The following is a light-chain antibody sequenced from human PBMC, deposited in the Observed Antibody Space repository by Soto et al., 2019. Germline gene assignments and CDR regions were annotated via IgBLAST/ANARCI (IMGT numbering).Light chain of an antibody. Sequence: QSVLTQPPLVSAAPGQKVTISCSGSSSNIGGNSVSWYQQLPGTAPKLLIYDDNKRPSGIPDRFSGSKSGTSATLGITGFQTGDEADYYCGSWDSSLSAYVFGTGTKGTVL. J-gene: IGLJ1*01. CDR2: DDN. V-gene: IGLV1-51*01. CDR1: SSNIGGNS. CDR3: GSWDSSLSAYV.